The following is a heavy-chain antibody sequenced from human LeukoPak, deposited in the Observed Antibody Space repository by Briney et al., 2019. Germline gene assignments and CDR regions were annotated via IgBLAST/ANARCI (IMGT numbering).Heavy chain of an antibody. V-gene: IGHV4-30-4*01. J-gene: IGHJ6*02. CDR1: GGSISSGDYY. CDR2: IYHSGST. Sequence: SETLSLTCTVSGGSISSGDYYRSWIRQPPGKGLEWIGYIYHSGSTYYNPSLKSRVTISVDTSKNQFSLKLSSVTAADTAVYYCARFPGFRHGMDVWGQGTTVTVSS. CDR3: ARFPGFRHGMDV. D-gene: IGHD6-6*01.